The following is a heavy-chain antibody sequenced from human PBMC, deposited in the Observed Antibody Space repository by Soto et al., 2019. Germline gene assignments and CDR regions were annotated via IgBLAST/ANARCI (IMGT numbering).Heavy chain of an antibody. D-gene: IGHD3-10*01. Sequence: ASVKVSCKASGYTFTGYAMHWVRQAPGQRLEWMGWINAGNGNTKYSQKFQGRVTITRDTSASTAYMELSSLRSEDTAVYYCARDDSYSDYYYGMDVWGQGTTVTVSS. J-gene: IGHJ6*02. CDR2: INAGNGNT. CDR1: GYTFTGYA. CDR3: ARDDSYSDYYYGMDV. V-gene: IGHV1-3*01.